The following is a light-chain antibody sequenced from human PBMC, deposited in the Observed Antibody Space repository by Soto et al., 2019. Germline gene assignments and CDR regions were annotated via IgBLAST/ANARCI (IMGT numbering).Light chain of an antibody. J-gene: IGKJ1*01. Sequence: DIQMTQSPSTLSASVGHRVTMTCRASQSISSWLAWYQQKPGKAPKLLIYDASSLESGVPSRFSGSGSGTEFTLTISSLQPGDFATYYCQQYNSYWTFGQGTKVDIK. CDR2: DAS. CDR3: QQYNSYWT. V-gene: IGKV1-5*01. CDR1: QSISSW.